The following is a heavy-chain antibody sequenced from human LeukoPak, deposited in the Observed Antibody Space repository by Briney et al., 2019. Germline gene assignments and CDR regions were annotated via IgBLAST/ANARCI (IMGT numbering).Heavy chain of an antibody. CDR2: IYYSGST. D-gene: IGHD3-10*01. CDR1: GGSISSYY. Sequence: SETLSLTCTVSGGSISSYYWAWIRQSPGKGLEWIGYIYYSGSTNYNPSLKSRVTISVDTSKNQFSLKLNSVTAADTAVYYCATPRGIWGVSLDHWGQGTLVTVSS. V-gene: IGHV4-59*08. CDR3: ATPRGIWGVSLDH. J-gene: IGHJ4*02.